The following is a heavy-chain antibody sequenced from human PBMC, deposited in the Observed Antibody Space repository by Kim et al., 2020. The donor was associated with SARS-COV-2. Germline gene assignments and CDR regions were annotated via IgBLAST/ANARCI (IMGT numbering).Heavy chain of an antibody. D-gene: IGHD6-19*01. V-gene: IGHV7-4-1*02. CDR2: INTNTGNP. CDR1: GYTFTSYA. J-gene: IGHJ6*02. CDR3: ARQILSSGWSYYYYGMDV. Sequence: ASVKVSCKASGYTFTSYAMNWVRQAPGQGLEWMGWINTNTGNPTYAQGFTGRFVFSLDTSVSTAYLQISSLKAEDTAVYYCARQILSSGWSYYYYGMDVWGQGTTVTVSS.